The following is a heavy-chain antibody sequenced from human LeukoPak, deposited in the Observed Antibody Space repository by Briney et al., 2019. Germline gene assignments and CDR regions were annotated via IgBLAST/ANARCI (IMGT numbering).Heavy chain of an antibody. D-gene: IGHD6-19*01. CDR2: SHYSGSI. J-gene: IGHJ4*02. Sequence: ASETLSLTCTVSGGSVSSYLWNWIRQPPGKGLEWIGYSHYSGSINYNPSLKGRVAILVDTSKNQFSLKLSSVTAADTAMYYCARQYDSGWYNLDYWGQGILVTVSS. CDR1: GGSVSSYL. V-gene: IGHV4-59*08. CDR3: ARQYDSGWYNLDY.